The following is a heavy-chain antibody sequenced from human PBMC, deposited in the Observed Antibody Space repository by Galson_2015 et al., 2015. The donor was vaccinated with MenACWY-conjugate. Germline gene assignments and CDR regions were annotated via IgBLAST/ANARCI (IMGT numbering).Heavy chain of an antibody. D-gene: IGHD3-22*01. J-gene: IGHJ4*02. CDR1: GAAITNTDYY. CDR2: VFSNGTT. V-gene: IGHV4-39*07. CDR3: AKDWGAYYYDSSAYFQY. Sequence: ETLSLTCTASGAAITNTDYYGSWIRQPPGKGFEWIGAVFSNGTTYYNPSLKSRVAISADTSKNQISLTLTSATAADTAVYYCAKDWGAYYYDSSAYFQYWGQGAPVTVSS.